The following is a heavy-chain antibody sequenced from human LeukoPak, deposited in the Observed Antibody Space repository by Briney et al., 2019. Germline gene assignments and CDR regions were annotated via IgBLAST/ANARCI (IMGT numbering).Heavy chain of an antibody. CDR3: AKDRVLDYYGMDV. D-gene: IGHD3-3*01. J-gene: IGHJ6*04. Sequence: GGSLRLSCAASGFTFSSYGMHWVRQAPGKGLEWVAVILYDGSNKYYADSVKGRFTISRDNSKNTLYLQMNSLRAEDTAVYYCAKDRVLDYYGMDVWGKGTTVTVSS. V-gene: IGHV3-30*18. CDR1: GFTFSSYG. CDR2: ILYDGSNK.